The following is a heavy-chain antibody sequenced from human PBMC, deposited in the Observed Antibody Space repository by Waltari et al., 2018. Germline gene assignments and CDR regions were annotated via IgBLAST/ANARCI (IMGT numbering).Heavy chain of an antibody. D-gene: IGHD1-1*01. CDR2: IRRQPFNYRT. V-gene: IGHV3-73*01. J-gene: IGHJ4*02. Sequence: EVQVVESGGGLVQPGGSLKLSCATSGFSFSGSTIHWVRQTSGRGLEWVGRIRRQPFNYRTAYSGSVKGRFTISRDDSKNTAYLQMNNLMTEDTAVYYCSGGEVTGTDFWGQGTLVTVSS. CDR1: GFSFSGST. CDR3: SGGEVTGTDF.